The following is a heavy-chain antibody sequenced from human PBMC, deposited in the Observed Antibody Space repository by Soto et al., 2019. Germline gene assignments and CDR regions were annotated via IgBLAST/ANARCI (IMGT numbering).Heavy chain of an antibody. D-gene: IGHD2-8*01. CDR3: AGGTLYCTNGVCSTYYFDY. Sequence: QVQLQQWGAGLLKPSETLSLTCAVYGGSFSGYYWSWIRQPPGKGLEWIGEINHSGSTNYNPSLKSRVTISVDASKTQFSLKLSSVTAADTAVYYCAGGTLYCTNGVCSTYYFDYWGEGTLVTVSS. CDR1: GGSFSGYY. CDR2: INHSGST. V-gene: IGHV4-34*01. J-gene: IGHJ4*02.